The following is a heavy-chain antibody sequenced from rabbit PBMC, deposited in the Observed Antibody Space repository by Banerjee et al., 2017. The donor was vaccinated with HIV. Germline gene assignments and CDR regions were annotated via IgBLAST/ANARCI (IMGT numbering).Heavy chain of an antibody. Sequence: GSALYVSWVNGRFTVSRSTSLHTVTLQMTSLTAADTATYFCARDLAGVIGWNFNLWGPGTLVTVS. D-gene: IGHD4-1*01. V-gene: IGHV1S47*01. CDR3: ARDLAGVIGWNFNL. CDR2: GSA. J-gene: IGHJ4*01.